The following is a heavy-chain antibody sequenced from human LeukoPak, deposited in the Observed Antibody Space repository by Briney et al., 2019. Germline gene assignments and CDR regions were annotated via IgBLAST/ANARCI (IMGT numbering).Heavy chain of an antibody. Sequence: SETLSLTCAVYGASFSGYYWSWIRQPPGKGLECIGEINHSGTTNYNPSLKSRVTISVDTSKMQFSLKLSSVTAADTAVYYCARGAGDSDSWSSYYTARYYMDVWGKGTTVTVSS. CDR2: INHSGTT. V-gene: IGHV4-34*01. CDR1: GASFSGYY. D-gene: IGHD3-3*01. CDR3: ARGAGDSDSWSSYYTARYYMDV. J-gene: IGHJ6*03.